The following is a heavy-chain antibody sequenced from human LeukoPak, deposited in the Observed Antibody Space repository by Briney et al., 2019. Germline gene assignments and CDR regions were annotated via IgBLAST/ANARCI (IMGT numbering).Heavy chain of an antibody. CDR3: AKDPAISSDDSSSWYNWFDP. D-gene: IGHD6-13*01. J-gene: IGHJ5*02. Sequence: GGSLRLSCAASGFTFSSYEMNWVRQAPGKGLEWVSYISSSGSTIYYADSVKGRFTISRDNSKNTLYLQMNSQRAEDTAVYYCAKDPAISSDDSSSWYNWFDPWGQGTLVTVSS. CDR2: ISSSGSTI. V-gene: IGHV3-48*03. CDR1: GFTFSSYE.